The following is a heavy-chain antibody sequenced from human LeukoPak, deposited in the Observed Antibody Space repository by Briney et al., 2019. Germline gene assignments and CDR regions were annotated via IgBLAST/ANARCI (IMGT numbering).Heavy chain of an antibody. V-gene: IGHV4-39*01. CDR2: IYYSGST. Sequence: PSETLSLTCAVYGGSFSGYYWGWIRQPPGKGLEWIGSIYYSGSTYYNPSLKSRVTISVDTSKNQFSLKLSSVTAADTAVYYCTRQLGYCSGGSCYSGGGFDYWGQGTLVTVSS. D-gene: IGHD2-15*01. J-gene: IGHJ4*02. CDR3: TRQLGYCSGGSCYSGGGFDY. CDR1: GGSFSGYY.